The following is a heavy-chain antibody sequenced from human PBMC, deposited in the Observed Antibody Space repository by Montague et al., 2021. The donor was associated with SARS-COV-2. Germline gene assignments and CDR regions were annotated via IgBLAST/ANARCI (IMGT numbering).Heavy chain of an antibody. J-gene: IGHJ6*03. V-gene: IGHV4-61*01. CDR2: IYYSGST. CDR1: GGSISSSSYY. CDR3: ARALVPEEWLFGGDYYYYMDV. Sequence: SETLSLTCTVSGGSISSSSYYWSWIRQPPGKGLEWIGYIYYSGSTNYNPSLKSRVTISVDTSKNQFSLKLSSVTAADTAVYYCARALVPEEWLFGGDYYYYMDVWGKGTTVTVSS. D-gene: IGHD3-3*01.